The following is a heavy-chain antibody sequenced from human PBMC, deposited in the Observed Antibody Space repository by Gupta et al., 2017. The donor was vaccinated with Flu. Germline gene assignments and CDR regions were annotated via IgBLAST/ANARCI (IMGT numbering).Heavy chain of an antibody. Sequence: QLQLQESGPGLVKPSETLSLTCTVSGGSISSRSYYWGWIRQPPGKGLEWIGSIYYSGSTYYNPSLKSRVTISVDTSKNQFSLKLSSVTAADTAVYYCARHDSSGYHDAFDIWGQGTMVTVSS. CDR3: ARHDSSGYHDAFDI. J-gene: IGHJ3*02. CDR2: IYYSGST. D-gene: IGHD3-22*01. V-gene: IGHV4-39*01. CDR1: GGSISSRSYY.